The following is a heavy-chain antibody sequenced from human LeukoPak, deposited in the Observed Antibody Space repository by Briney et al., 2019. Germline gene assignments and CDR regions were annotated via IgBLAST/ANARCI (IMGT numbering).Heavy chain of an antibody. Sequence: SETLSLTCTVSGGSISSGDYYWSWIRQPPGKGLEWIGYIYYSGSTYYNPSLKSRVTISVDTSKNQFSLKLSSVTAADTAVYYCASAPRRWYGIGFDYWGQETLVTVSS. CDR1: GGSISSGDYY. J-gene: IGHJ4*02. CDR3: ASAPRRWYGIGFDY. D-gene: IGHD6-13*01. CDR2: IYYSGST. V-gene: IGHV4-30-4*01.